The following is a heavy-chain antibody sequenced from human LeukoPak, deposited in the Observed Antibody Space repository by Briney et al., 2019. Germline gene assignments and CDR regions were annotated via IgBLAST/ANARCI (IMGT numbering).Heavy chain of an antibody. CDR2: INPGGSST. CDR3: ARSNQADDY. D-gene: IGHD1-14*01. V-gene: IGHV3-74*01. Sequence: GGSLRLSCAASGFTFSSYWMHWVRQVPGKGLVWVSRINPGGSSTAYADSAKGRFTISRDNAKNTLYLQMDSLRAADTAIYYCARSNQADDYWGQGTLVTVSS. J-gene: IGHJ4*02. CDR1: GFTFSSYW.